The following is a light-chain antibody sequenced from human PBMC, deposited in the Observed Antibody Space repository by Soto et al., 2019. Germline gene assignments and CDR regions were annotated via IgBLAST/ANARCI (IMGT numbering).Light chain of an antibody. V-gene: IGLV2-14*01. CDR1: SNDIGANDY. J-gene: IGLJ7*01. Sequence: QSVLTQPASVSGSPGQSITISCTGTSNDIGANDYVSWYQHHPGQAPKILIYEAANRPSGVSHRFSGSKSGNTASLTISGLQAEDEADYCCTSYTSTSTLVFGGGTQLTVL. CDR2: EAA. CDR3: TSYTSTSTLV.